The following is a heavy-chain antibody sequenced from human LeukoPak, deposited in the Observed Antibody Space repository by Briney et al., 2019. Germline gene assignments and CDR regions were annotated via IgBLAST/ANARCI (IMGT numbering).Heavy chain of an antibody. CDR3: VRDKLTGASRLDY. V-gene: IGHV3-7*03. CDR2: IKTDGSET. J-gene: IGHJ4*02. CDR1: GFSFSNYW. Sequence: GGSLRLSCAASGFSFSNYWMGWVRQAPGKGLACVANIKTDGSETYYVDSVKGRFTISRDNAKNSLYLQMNSLRAEDTAVYYCVRDKLTGASRLDYWGQGTLLTVSS. D-gene: IGHD7-27*01.